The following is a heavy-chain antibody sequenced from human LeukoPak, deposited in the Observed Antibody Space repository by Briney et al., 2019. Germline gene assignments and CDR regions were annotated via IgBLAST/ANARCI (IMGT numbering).Heavy chain of an antibody. CDR1: GFTFADHY. J-gene: IGHJ6*03. Sequence: GGSLRLSCSASGFTFADHYMIWIRQAPGKGLEWVSYIDTGGSSIYYADSVKDRFTISRDNAQKSLYLQMSNLRAEDTAVYYCARTAYDFWSRYSPHYFHMDVWGKGTTVTVSS. CDR3: ARTAYDFWSRYSPHYFHMDV. V-gene: IGHV3-11*04. D-gene: IGHD3-3*01. CDR2: IDTGGSSI.